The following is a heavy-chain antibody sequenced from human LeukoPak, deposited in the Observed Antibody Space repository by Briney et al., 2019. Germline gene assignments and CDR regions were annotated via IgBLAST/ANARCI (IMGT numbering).Heavy chain of an antibody. D-gene: IGHD2-2*01. Sequence: GGSLRLSCAASGFTVSSNYMSWVRQAPGKGLEWVSVIYSGGSTYYADSVKGRFTISRDNSKNPLYLQMNSLRAEDTAVYYCARAAARYYFDYWGQGTLVTVSS. J-gene: IGHJ4*02. CDR3: ARAAARYYFDY. CDR1: GFTVSSNY. CDR2: IYSGGST. V-gene: IGHV3-53*01.